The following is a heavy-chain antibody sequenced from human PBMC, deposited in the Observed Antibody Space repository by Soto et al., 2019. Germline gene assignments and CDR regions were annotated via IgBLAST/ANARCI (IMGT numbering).Heavy chain of an antibody. CDR1: GGSISSSSYY. V-gene: IGHV4-39*01. CDR2: IYYSGST. D-gene: IGHD3-10*01. Sequence: QLQLQESGPGLVKPSETLSLTCTVSGGSISSSSYYWGWIRQPPGKGLEWIGSIYYSGSTYYNPSLKSRVTISVDTSKNQFSLKLSSVTAADTAVYYCTQTGRYGSGSVDYWGQGTLVTVSS. J-gene: IGHJ4*02. CDR3: TQTGRYGSGSVDY.